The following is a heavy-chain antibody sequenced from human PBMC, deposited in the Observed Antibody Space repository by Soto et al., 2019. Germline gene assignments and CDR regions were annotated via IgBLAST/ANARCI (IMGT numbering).Heavy chain of an antibody. Sequence: LSLTCTVSGGSISSGDYYWSWIRQPPGKGLEWIGYIYYSGSTYYNPSLKSRVTISVDTSKNQFSLKLSSVTAADTAVYYCARAYLGILTGYWFDPWGQGTLVTASS. CDR2: IYYSGST. CDR1: GGSISSGDYY. V-gene: IGHV4-30-4*01. D-gene: IGHD3-9*01. CDR3: ARAYLGILTGYWFDP. J-gene: IGHJ5*02.